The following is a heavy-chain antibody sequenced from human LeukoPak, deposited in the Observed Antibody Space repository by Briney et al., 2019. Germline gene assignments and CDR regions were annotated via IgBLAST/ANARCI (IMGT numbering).Heavy chain of an antibody. CDR2: INHSGST. CDR3: PRGTVLRYFDWLTMSDYFDY. D-gene: IGHD3-9*01. Sequence: PSETLSLTCAVYGGSFSGYYWSWIRQPPGKGLEWIGEINHSGSTNYNPSLKSRVTISVDTSKNQFSLKLSSVTAADTAVYYCPRGTVLRYFDWLTMSDYFDYWGQGTLVTVSS. CDR1: GGSFSGYY. J-gene: IGHJ4*02. V-gene: IGHV4-34*01.